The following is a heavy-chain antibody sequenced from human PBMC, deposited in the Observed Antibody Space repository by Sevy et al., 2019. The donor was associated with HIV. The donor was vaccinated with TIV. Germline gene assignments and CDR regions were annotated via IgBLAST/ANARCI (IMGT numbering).Heavy chain of an antibody. J-gene: IGHJ4*02. CDR3: AKDSRVYSSSHFDY. V-gene: IGHV3-11*06. CDR1: GFTFSDYY. Sequence: GGSLRPSCAASGFTFSDYYMTWIRQAPGKGLEWVSYISSGSTYINYADSVKGRFTISRDNAKNSLYLQMNSLRAEDTAVYYCAKDSRVYSSSHFDYWGQGTLVTVSS. CDR2: ISSGSTYI. D-gene: IGHD6-13*01.